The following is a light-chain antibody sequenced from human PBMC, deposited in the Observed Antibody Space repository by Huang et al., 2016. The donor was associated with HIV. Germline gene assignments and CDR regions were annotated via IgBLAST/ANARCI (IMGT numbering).Light chain of an antibody. V-gene: IGKV3-15*01. Sequence: EIVMTQSPATLSVSPGDRATLTYRASQTISSNLAWYQPKPGQAPRHLIFGLSTRAAHIPTRCSGSGSGTDFTIPISSLQSEDSAVYYCQQYNIWPSVTFGQGTKVEVK. J-gene: IGKJ1*01. CDR3: QQYNIWPSVT. CDR2: GLS. CDR1: QTISSN.